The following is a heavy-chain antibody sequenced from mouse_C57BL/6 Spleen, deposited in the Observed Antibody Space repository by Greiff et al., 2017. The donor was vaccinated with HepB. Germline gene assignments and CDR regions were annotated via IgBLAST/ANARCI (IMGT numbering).Heavy chain of an antibody. D-gene: IGHD3-2*02. Sequence: VQLQQSGPELVKPGASVKISCKASGYAFSSSWMNWVKQRPGKGLEWIGRIYPGDGDTNYNGKFKGKATLTADKSSSTAYMQLSSLTSEDSAVYFCAGVTAQAKAMDYWGQGTSVTVSS. CDR2: IYPGDGDT. J-gene: IGHJ4*01. CDR1: GYAFSSSW. CDR3: AGVTAQAKAMDY. V-gene: IGHV1-82*01.